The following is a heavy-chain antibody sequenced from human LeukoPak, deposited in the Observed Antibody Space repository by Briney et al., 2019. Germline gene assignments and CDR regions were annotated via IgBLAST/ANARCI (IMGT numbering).Heavy chain of an antibody. Sequence: GGSLRLSCAAAGFTFSSYAMTWVRQAPGKGLEWVSAISGSGGSTYYADSVKGRFTISRDNSRDTVSLYMNSLRVEDTAMYYCAKGSTGGKVDWFDPWGPGTLVTVSS. V-gene: IGHV3-23*01. CDR3: AKGSTGGKVDWFDP. J-gene: IGHJ5*02. CDR1: GFTFSSYA. CDR2: ISGSGGST. D-gene: IGHD4-23*01.